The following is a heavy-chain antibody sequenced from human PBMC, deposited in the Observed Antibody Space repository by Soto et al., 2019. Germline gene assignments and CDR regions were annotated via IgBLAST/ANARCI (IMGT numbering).Heavy chain of an antibody. CDR3: TTEVHDYGDYVDNY. CDR1: GFTFSSYG. J-gene: IGHJ4*02. V-gene: IGHV3-30*03. CDR2: ISYDGSNK. D-gene: IGHD4-17*01. Sequence: GGSLRLSCAASGFTFSSYGMHWVRQAPGKGLEWVAVISYDGSNKYYADSVKGRFTISRDNSKNTLYLQMNSLKTEDTAVYYCTTEVHDYGDYVDNYWGQGTLVTVSS.